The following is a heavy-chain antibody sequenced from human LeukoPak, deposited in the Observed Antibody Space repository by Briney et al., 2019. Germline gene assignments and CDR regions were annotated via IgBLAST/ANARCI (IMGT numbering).Heavy chain of an antibody. J-gene: IGHJ4*02. Sequence: GGSLRLSCAASGFTVSSNYMSWVRQAPGKGLEWVSVIYSGGSTYYADSVKGRFTISRDNAKNSLYLQMNSLRAEDTAVYYCARATRYSSSWALFDYWGQGTLVTVSS. CDR1: GFTVSSNY. D-gene: IGHD6-13*01. CDR2: IYSGGST. CDR3: ARATRYSSSWALFDY. V-gene: IGHV3-53*01.